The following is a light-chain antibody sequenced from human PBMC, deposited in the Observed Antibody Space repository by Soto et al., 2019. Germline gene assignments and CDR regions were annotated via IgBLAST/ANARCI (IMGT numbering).Light chain of an antibody. CDR2: EVS. CDR1: SSDVGGYKY. Sequence: QSALTQPASVSGSPGQSITISCTGTSSDVGGYKYVSWYQQHPGKAPKLMIYEVSSRPSGVSNRFSGSKSGNTASLTISGLQAEEEADYYCSSYTSSSTPVFGTGTKVTVL. J-gene: IGLJ1*01. V-gene: IGLV2-14*01. CDR3: SSYTSSSTPV.